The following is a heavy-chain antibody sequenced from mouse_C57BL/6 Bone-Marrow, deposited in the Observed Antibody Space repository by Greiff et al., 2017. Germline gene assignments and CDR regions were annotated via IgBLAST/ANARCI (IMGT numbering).Heavy chain of an antibody. V-gene: IGHV1-69*01. CDR1: GYTFTSYW. Sequence: VQLQQPGAELVMPGASVKLSCKASGYTFTSYWMHWVKQRPGQGLEWIGEIDPSDSYTNYNQKFKGKSTLTVDKSSSTAYMQLSSLTSEDSAVYDCARELAGTFAYWGQGTLVTVSA. D-gene: IGHD4-1*01. J-gene: IGHJ3*01. CDR3: ARELAGTFAY. CDR2: IDPSDSYT.